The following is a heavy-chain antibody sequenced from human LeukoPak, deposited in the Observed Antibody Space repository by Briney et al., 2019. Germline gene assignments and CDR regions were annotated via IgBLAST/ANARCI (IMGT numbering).Heavy chain of an antibody. D-gene: IGHD3-3*01. J-gene: IGHJ4*02. CDR3: ATRVGEYYDFWSGYWIFDY. CDR2: FDPGDGET. Sequence: ASVKVSCKVSGYTLTELSMHWVRQAPGKGLEWMGGFDPGDGETIYAQKFQGRVTMTEDTSTDTAYMELSSLRSEDTAVYYCATRVGEYYDFWSGYWIFDYWGQGTLVTVSS. CDR1: GYTLTELS. V-gene: IGHV1-24*01.